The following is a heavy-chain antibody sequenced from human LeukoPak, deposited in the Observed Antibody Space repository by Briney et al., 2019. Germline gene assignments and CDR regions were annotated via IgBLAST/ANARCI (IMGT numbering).Heavy chain of an antibody. CDR1: GGSISPHY. J-gene: IGHJ6*02. D-gene: IGHD6-13*01. CDR2: IFYIGST. V-gene: IGHV4-59*08. CDR3: ARLAAAGYYYGMDV. Sequence: PSETLSLTCTVSGGSISPHYWTWIRQPPGKGLEWIGNIFYIGSTNYNPSLKSRVTISVDTSKNQFSLKLSSVTAADTAVYYCARLAAAGYYYGMDVWGQGTTVTVSS.